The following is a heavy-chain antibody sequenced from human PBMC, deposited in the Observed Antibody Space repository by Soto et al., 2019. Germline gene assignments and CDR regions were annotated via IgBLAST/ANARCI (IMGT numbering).Heavy chain of an antibody. CDR3: AKDIAVPAAIYYYYYGMDV. D-gene: IGHD2-2*02. V-gene: IGHV3-23*01. CDR1: GFTFSSYA. Sequence: GGSLRLSCAASGFTFSSYAMSWVRQALGKGLEWVSAISGSGGSTYYADSVKGRFTISRDNSKNTLYLQMNSLRAEDTAVYYCAKDIAVPAAIYYYYYGMDVWGQGTTVTVSS. CDR2: ISGSGGST. J-gene: IGHJ6*02.